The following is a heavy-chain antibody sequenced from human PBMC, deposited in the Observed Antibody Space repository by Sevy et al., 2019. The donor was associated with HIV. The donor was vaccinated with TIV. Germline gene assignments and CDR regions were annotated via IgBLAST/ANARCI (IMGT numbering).Heavy chain of an antibody. V-gene: IGHV3-7*03. D-gene: IGHD6-19*01. Sequence: GGSLRLSCAASGFTFSSYWMSWVRQAPGKGLEWVANIKQDGSEKYYVDSVKGRFTISRDNAKNSVYLQMNSLRAEDTAVYYCARESLAVAGWARRVFDIWGQGTMVTVSS. CDR1: GFTFSSYW. CDR2: IKQDGSEK. CDR3: ARESLAVAGWARRVFDI. J-gene: IGHJ3*02.